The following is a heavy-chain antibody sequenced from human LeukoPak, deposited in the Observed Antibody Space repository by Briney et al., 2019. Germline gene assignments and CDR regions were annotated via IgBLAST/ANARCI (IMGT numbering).Heavy chain of an antibody. J-gene: IGHJ6*03. CDR2: IYYSGST. D-gene: IGHD2-2*01. Sequence: SETLSLTCTVSGGSISSYYWSWIRQPPGKGLEWIGYIYYSGSTNYNPSLKSRVTISVDTSKNQFSLKLSSVTAADTAVYYCARVPAPYHYYYMDVWGKGTTVTISS. CDR1: GGSISSYY. V-gene: IGHV4-59*01. CDR3: ARVPAPYHYYYMDV.